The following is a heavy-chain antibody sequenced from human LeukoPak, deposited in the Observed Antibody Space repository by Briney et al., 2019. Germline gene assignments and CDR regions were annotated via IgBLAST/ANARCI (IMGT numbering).Heavy chain of an antibody. Sequence: SETLSLTCSVSGDSISTYYWSWIRRPAGKGLEWIGRIYTSGSTNYNPSLKSRVTMSVDTSKNQLSLKLTSVTAADTAVYYCARLNWKDIGRDYFDYWGQGTLVTVSS. J-gene: IGHJ4*02. V-gene: IGHV4-4*07. D-gene: IGHD1-1*01. CDR3: ARLNWKDIGRDYFDY. CDR1: GDSISTYY. CDR2: IYTSGST.